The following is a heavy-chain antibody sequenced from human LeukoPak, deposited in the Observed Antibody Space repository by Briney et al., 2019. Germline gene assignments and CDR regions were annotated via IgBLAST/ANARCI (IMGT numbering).Heavy chain of an antibody. V-gene: IGHV1-2*02. CDR1: GYTFTGYY. CDR2: INPNSGGT. D-gene: IGHD1-26*01. J-gene: IGHJ6*02. CDR3: ARDRFFGAPTEYYYYYYGMDV. Sequence: GASVTVSCKASGYTFTGYYMHWVRQAPGQGLEWMGWINPNSGGTNYAQKFQGRVTMTRDTSISTAYMELSRLRSDDTAVYYCARDRFFGAPTEYYYYYYGMDVWGQGTTVTVSS.